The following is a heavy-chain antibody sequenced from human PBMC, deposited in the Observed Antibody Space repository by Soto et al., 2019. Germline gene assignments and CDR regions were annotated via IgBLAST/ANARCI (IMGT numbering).Heavy chain of an antibody. CDR3: ARDLNYGLCDY. Sequence: EVQLVESGGGLVQPGGYLRLSCADSGFTFSSYSMNWVRQAPGKGLEWVSYISSSSSTIYYADSVKGRFTISRDNAKNSLYLQMNSLRAEDTAVYYCARDLNYGLCDYWGQGTLVTVSS. J-gene: IGHJ4*02. V-gene: IGHV3-48*01. D-gene: IGHD4-17*01. CDR2: ISSSSSTI. CDR1: GFTFSSYS.